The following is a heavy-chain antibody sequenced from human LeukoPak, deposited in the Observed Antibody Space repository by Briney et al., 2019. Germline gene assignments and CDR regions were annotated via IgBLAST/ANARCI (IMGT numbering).Heavy chain of an antibody. CDR2: IYHSGST. D-gene: IGHD2-15*01. J-gene: IGHJ3*02. Sequence: SETLSLTCAVSGGSISSSNWWSWVRQPPGKGLEWIGEIYHSGSTNYNPSLKSRVTISVDKSKNQFSLKLSSVTAADTAVYYCARKRVVAATQIYAFDIWGQGTMVTVSS. CDR1: GGSISSSNW. CDR3: ARKRVVAATQIYAFDI. V-gene: IGHV4-4*02.